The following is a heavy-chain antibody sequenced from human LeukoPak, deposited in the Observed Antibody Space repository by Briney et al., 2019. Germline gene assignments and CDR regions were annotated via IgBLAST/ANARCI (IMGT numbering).Heavy chain of an antibody. D-gene: IGHD2-21*02. J-gene: IGHJ4*02. CDR2: INPSGDST. Sequence: ASVKVSCKASGYTFTSYDMHWVRQAPVQGLEWMGIINPSGDSTSYAQKFQGRVTMTRDTSTSTVYMELSSLRSEDTAVYYCASVLYCGADCYSGRYFFDYWGQGTLVTVSS. V-gene: IGHV1-46*01. CDR3: ASVLYCGADCYSGRYFFDY. CDR1: GYTFTSYD.